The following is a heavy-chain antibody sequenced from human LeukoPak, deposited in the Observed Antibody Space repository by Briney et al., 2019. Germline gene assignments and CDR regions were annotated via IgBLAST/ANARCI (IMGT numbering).Heavy chain of an antibody. V-gene: IGHV4-59*01. CDR1: GDSISTYY. CDR2: IDYRGST. CDR3: ARADNWGWGGSFDY. J-gene: IGHJ4*02. Sequence: SETLSLTCTVSGDSISTYYWSWIRQPPGKGLEWIAYIDYRGSTTYNPSLRSRVTISVDTSWNQFSLKPYSVTAADTAVYYCARADNWGWGGSFDYWGQGTLVTVSS. D-gene: IGHD7-27*01.